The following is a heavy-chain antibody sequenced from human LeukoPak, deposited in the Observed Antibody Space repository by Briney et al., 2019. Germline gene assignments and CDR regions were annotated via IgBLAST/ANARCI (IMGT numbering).Heavy chain of an antibody. D-gene: IGHD5-18*01. J-gene: IGHJ4*02. Sequence: PGGSLRLSCAASVFTLSSYAMHWVRQAPGKGREWVAVISYDGSNKYYADSVKGRFTISRDNSKNTLYLQMNSLRAEDTAVYYCARGGGIYSYSRYYFDYWGQGTLVTVSS. CDR3: ARGGGIYSYSRYYFDY. CDR1: VFTLSSYA. CDR2: ISYDGSNK. V-gene: IGHV3-30-3*01.